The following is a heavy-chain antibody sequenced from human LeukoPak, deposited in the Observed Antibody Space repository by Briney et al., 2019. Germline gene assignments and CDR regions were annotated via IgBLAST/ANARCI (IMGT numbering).Heavy chain of an antibody. D-gene: IGHD3-10*01. CDR2: IYYSGST. J-gene: IGHJ6*03. Sequence: SETLSLTCTVSGGSISSYYWSWIRQPPGKGLEWIGYIYYSGSTNYNPSLKSRVTISVDTSKNQFSLKLSSVTAADTAVYYCARVPYGNYHYYYTDVWGKGTTVTVSS. V-gene: IGHV4-59*01. CDR3: ARVPYGNYHYYYTDV. CDR1: GGSISSYY.